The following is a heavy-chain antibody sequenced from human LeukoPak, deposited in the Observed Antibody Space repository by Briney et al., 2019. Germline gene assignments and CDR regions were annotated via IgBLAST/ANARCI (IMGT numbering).Heavy chain of an antibody. CDR2: ISGSGSST. Sequence: GGSLRLSCAASGFTFSSYAMSWVRQAPGKGLEWVSPISGSGSSTYYADSVKGRFTISRDNSKNTLYLQMNSLRAEDTAVYYCAKDAIGTDSITMIAHDPWGQGTLVTVSS. CDR1: GFTFSSYA. D-gene: IGHD3-22*01. J-gene: IGHJ5*02. CDR3: AKDAIGTDSITMIAHDP. V-gene: IGHV3-23*01.